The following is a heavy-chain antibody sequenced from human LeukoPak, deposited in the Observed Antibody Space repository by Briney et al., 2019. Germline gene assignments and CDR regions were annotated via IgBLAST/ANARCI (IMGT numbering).Heavy chain of an antibody. Sequence: GGSLRLSCAPTGFTFSSYAMSWVRQAPGKGLEWVSAISGSGGSTYYADSVKGRFTISRDNSKNTLYLQMNSLRAEDTAVYYCAKDVNYWYNYWGQGTLVTVSS. CDR2: ISGSGGST. V-gene: IGHV3-23*01. D-gene: IGHD2-8*02. CDR3: AKDVNYWYNY. J-gene: IGHJ4*02. CDR1: GFTFSSYA.